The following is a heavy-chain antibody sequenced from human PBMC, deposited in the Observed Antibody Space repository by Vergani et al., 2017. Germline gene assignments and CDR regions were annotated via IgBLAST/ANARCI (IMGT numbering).Heavy chain of an antibody. V-gene: IGHV4-59*01. CDR2: IYYSGST. J-gene: IGHJ6*02. D-gene: IGHD3-10*01. Sequence: QVQLQESGPGLVKPSETLSLTCTVSGGPISSYYWSWIRQPPGKGLEWIGYIYYSGSTNYNPSLKSRVTISVDTSKNQFSLKLSSVTAADTAVYYCARNMVRGVRYYGMDVWGQGTTVTVSS. CDR3: ARNMVRGVRYYGMDV. CDR1: GGPISSYY.